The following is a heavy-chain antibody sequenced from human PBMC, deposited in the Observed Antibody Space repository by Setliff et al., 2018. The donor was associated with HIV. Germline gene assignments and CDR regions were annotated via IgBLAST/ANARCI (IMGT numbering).Heavy chain of an antibody. CDR3: ARDRAEADVGGGVRGPTYFCDY. CDR1: GYTFTNYD. Sequence: ASVKVSCKASGYTFTNYDINWVRQATGQGLEWMGWMNPNSGNTGYAQKFQGRVTMTTDESTSSVFVELSNLRPDDTAIYYCARDRAEADVGGGVRGPTYFCDYWGQGTLVTVSS. CDR2: MNPNSGNT. V-gene: IGHV1-8*01. D-gene: IGHD3-16*01. J-gene: IGHJ4*02.